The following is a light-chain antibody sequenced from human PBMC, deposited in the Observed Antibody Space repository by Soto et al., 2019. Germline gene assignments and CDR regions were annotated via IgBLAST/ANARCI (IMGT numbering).Light chain of an antibody. Sequence: DIPMTQSPSTLSASVGDRVTITCQASQAISHWLAWYQQKPGKAPKLVIYKASSLETGVPSRFSGRGSGTEFTLTIRSLQPEDFATYYCQQYDGYPYTFGQGTKVDI. CDR2: KAS. J-gene: IGKJ2*01. CDR3: QQYDGYPYT. CDR1: QAISHW. V-gene: IGKV1-5*03.